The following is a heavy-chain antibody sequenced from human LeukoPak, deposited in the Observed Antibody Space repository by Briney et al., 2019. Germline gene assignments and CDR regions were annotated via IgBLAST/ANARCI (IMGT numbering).Heavy chain of an antibody. CDR2: IYYSGST. D-gene: IGHD2-15*01. J-gene: IGHJ6*02. CDR3: ARGGSLAASYHYYGMDV. Sequence: SETLSLTCTVSGGSISSSSYYWGWIRQPPGKGLEWIGSIYYSGSTYYNPSLKSRVTISVDTSKNQFSLKLSSVTAADTAVYYCARGGSLAASYHYYGMDVWGQGTTVTVSS. CDR1: GGSISSSSYY. V-gene: IGHV4-39*07.